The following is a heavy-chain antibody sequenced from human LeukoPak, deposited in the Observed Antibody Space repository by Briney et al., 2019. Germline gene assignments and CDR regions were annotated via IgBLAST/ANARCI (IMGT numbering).Heavy chain of an antibody. CDR3: ARTRGIVGAPGAFDI. V-gene: IGHV1-18*01. CDR1: GYTFASYG. J-gene: IGHJ4*02. Sequence: ASVKVSCKASGYTFASYGISWVRRAPGQGLEWMGWISAYNGNTNYAQKLQGRVTMTTDTSTITAYMELRSLRSDDTAVYYCARTRGIVGAPGAFDIWGQGTLVSVSP. CDR2: ISAYNGNT. D-gene: IGHD1-26*01.